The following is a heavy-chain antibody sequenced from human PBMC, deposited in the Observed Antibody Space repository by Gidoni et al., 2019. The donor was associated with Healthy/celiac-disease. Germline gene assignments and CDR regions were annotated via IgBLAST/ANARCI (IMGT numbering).Heavy chain of an antibody. V-gene: IGHV4-39*01. D-gene: IGHD3-22*01. CDR1: GGSISSSCYY. CDR3: ASIRPDYYDISGYYDAFDI. CDR2: IYYSGST. J-gene: IGHJ3*02. Sequence: PQLPESRPGLVKPSETLSLTCTVSGGSISSSCYYCGWIRQPPGKGLEWIGSIYYSGSTCYNPSLKSQVVISVDTTKSQFSQKLSSVTAADTAVYYCASIRPDYYDISGYYDAFDIWGQGTMVTVSS.